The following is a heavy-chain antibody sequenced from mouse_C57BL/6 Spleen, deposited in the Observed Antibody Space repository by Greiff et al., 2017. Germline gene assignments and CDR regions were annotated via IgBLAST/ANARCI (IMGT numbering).Heavy chain of an antibody. CDR2: ISDGGSYT. Sequence: EVHLVESGGGLVKPGGSLKLSCAASGFTFSSYAMSWVRQTPEKRLEWVATISDGGSYTYYPDNVKGRFTISRDNAKNNLYLQMSHLKSEDTAMYYCARATVVAKRNYLDYWGQGTTLTVSS. CDR1: GFTFSSYA. V-gene: IGHV5-4*01. CDR3: ARATVVAKRNYLDY. J-gene: IGHJ2*01. D-gene: IGHD1-1*01.